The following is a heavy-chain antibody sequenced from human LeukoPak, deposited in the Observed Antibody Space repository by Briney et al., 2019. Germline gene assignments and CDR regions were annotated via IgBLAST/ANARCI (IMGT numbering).Heavy chain of an antibody. CDR3: AKVRGYSYDNDY. Sequence: GGSLRLSCAASGFTFSSYAMSWVRQAPGKGLEWVSAISGSGGSTYYADSVKGRFTISRDNSKNTLYLQMNSLGAEDTAVYYCAKVRGYSYDNDYWGQGTLVTVSS. CDR1: GFTFSSYA. CDR2: ISGSGGST. J-gene: IGHJ4*02. V-gene: IGHV3-23*01. D-gene: IGHD5-18*01.